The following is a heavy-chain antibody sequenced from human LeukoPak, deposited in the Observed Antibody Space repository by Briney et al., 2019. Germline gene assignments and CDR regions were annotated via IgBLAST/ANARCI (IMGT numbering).Heavy chain of an antibody. J-gene: IGHJ4*02. CDR1: VFPFSSYS. V-gene: IGHV3-7*03. CDR2: IKPDGTTK. CDR3: ARSIPYGTTWYGRSDY. D-gene: IGHD6-13*01. Sequence: GGSLRLSCAVSVFPFSSYSMPCVPQAPGKGLECVANIKPDGTTKFYVDSVKGRFTISRDNALNSLYLQMNSLRAEDTAIYYCARSIPYGTTWYGRSDYWGQGTLVTVSS.